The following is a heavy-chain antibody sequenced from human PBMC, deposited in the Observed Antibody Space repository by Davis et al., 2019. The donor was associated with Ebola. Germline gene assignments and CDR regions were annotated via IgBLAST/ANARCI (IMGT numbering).Heavy chain of an antibody. CDR2: INHSGST. D-gene: IGHD3-10*01. CDR1: GFTFSSYA. Sequence: GSLRLSCAASGFTFSSYAMSWIRQPPGKGLEWIGEINHSGSTNYNPSLKSRVTISVDTSNNQFSLKLSSVTAADTAVYYCARHFRGLSRWGQGTLVTVSS. J-gene: IGHJ4*02. V-gene: IGHV4-34*01. CDR3: ARHFRGLSR.